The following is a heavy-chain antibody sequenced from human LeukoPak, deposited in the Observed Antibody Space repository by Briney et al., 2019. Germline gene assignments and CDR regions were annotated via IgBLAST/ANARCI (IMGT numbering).Heavy chain of an antibody. J-gene: IGHJ4*02. Sequence: PGGSLRLSCAASGFTFSSYGMHWVRQAPGKGLEWVAVIWYDGSNKYYADSVKGRFTISRDNSKNTLSLQMNSLRAEDTAVYYCARDMREDYYYDSGGFDYWGQGTLVTVSS. CDR3: ARDMREDYYYDSGGFDY. V-gene: IGHV3-33*01. CDR2: IWYDGSNK. D-gene: IGHD3-10*01. CDR1: GFTFSSYG.